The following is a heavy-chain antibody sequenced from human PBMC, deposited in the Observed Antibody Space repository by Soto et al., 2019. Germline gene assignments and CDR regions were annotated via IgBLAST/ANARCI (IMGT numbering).Heavy chain of an antibody. CDR1: GYSFTIYW. D-gene: IGHD3-22*01. Sequence: GESLKISCNGSGYSFTIYWISWVRQMPGKGLEWMGRIDPSDSYTNYSPSLQGHVTISADKSISTAYLQWSSLKASDTAMYYCARHGRVYYDSSGYYYMGMDVWGQGTTVTVSS. CDR3: ARHGRVYYDSSGYYYMGMDV. V-gene: IGHV5-10-1*01. CDR2: IDPSDSYT. J-gene: IGHJ6*02.